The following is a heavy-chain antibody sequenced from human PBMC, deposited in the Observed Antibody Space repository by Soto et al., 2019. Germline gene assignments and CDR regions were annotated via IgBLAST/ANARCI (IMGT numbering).Heavy chain of an antibody. CDR1: RVKFASYA. CDR2: ISGSGVST. Sequence: GGSLRLSCVASRVKFASYAMSWVRQAPGKGLEWVSGISGSGVSTFYADSVKGRFTISRDNSRNTLYLQMNNLRVEDTAQYYCVKEWTPRRAFDYWGQGTVVTVSS. V-gene: IGHV3-23*01. CDR3: VKEWTPRRAFDY. J-gene: IGHJ4*02.